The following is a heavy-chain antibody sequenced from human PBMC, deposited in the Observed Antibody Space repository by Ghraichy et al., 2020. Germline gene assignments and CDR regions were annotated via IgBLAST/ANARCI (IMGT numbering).Heavy chain of an antibody. D-gene: IGHD1-26*01. J-gene: IGHJ4*02. V-gene: IGHV3-7*01. CDR1: EFSFNKFW. CDR3: ARARGGWCTTTNCFAEYAEY. Sequence: GGSLRLSCLGSEFSFNKFWMSWVRQAPWKGLEWVASLKQSGGEKHYSDSQKGRIAISRDNTQNSLFLQLDSLRVDDTAVYYCARARGGWCTTTNCFAEYAEYWGEGTLVTVSS. CDR2: LKQSGGEK.